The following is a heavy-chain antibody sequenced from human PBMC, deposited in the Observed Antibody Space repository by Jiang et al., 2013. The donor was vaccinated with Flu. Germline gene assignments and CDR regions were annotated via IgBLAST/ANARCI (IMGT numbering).Heavy chain of an antibody. CDR3: ARGLRDHYGTDV. V-gene: IGHV3-74*01. CDR2: INGDGSRL. D-gene: IGHD5/OR15-5a*01. CDR1: GFTFSSYW. J-gene: IGHJ6*02. Sequence: LVQPGGSLRLSCAASGFTFSSYWMHWVRQGPGKGLVWVSRINGDGSRLSYADSVKGRFTISRDNAENTLYLQVNSLRAEDTAVYYCARGLRDHYGTDVWGQGTTVTVSS.